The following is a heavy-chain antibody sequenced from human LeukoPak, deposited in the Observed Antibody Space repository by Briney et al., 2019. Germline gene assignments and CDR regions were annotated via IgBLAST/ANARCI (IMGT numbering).Heavy chain of an antibody. J-gene: IGHJ4*02. CDR2: IRSKAYGGTT. CDR3: TRGGKRWLQSLFDY. Sequence: GGSLRLSCTASGFTFGDYAMSWVRQAPGKGLEWVGFIRSKAYGGTTEYAASVKGRFTISRDDSKSIAYLQMNSLKTEDTAVYYCTRGGKRWLQSLFDYWGQGTLVTVSS. CDR1: GFTFGDYA. D-gene: IGHD5-24*01. V-gene: IGHV3-49*04.